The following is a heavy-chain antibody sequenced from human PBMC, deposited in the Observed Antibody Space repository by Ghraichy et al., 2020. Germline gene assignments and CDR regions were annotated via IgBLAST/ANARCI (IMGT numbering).Heavy chain of an antibody. CDR1: GYTFTGYY. D-gene: IGHD1-26*01. Sequence: ASVKVSCKASGYTFTGYYMHWVRQAPGQGLEWMGRINPNSGGTNYAQKFQGRVTMTRDTSISTAYMELSRLRSDDTAVYYCAREAIVGATTRGAFDYWGQGTLVTVSS. V-gene: IGHV1-2*06. CDR3: AREAIVGATTRGAFDY. J-gene: IGHJ4*02. CDR2: INPNSGGT.